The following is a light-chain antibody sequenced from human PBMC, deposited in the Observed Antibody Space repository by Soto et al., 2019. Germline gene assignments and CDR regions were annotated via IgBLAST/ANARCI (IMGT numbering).Light chain of an antibody. J-gene: IGKJ1*01. CDR2: KAS. CDR1: QTISSW. CDR3: QHYNSYSEA. Sequence: ETQMTQSPATLSGKVGDRVTITCRASQTISSWLAWYQQKPGKAPKLLIYKASTLKSGVPSRFSGSGSGTEFTLTISSLQPDDFATYYCQHYNSYSEAFGQGTKVDIK. V-gene: IGKV1-5*03.